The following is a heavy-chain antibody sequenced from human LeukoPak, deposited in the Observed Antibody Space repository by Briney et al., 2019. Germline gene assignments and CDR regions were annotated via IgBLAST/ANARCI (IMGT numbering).Heavy chain of an antibody. CDR1: GFTFTSYS. V-gene: IGHV3-23*01. D-gene: IGHD4-17*01. CDR3: IVFGDSNH. Sequence: QPGGSLRLSCAASGFTFTSYSMNWVRQAPGKGLEWVSTISGGGGSTYYADSVKGRFTISRDTSKNTLYLQINSLRVEDTAVYYCIVFGDSNHWGQGTLVTVSS. J-gene: IGHJ5*02. CDR2: ISGGGGST.